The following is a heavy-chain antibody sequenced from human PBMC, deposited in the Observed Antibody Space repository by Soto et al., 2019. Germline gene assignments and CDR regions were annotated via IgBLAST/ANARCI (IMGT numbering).Heavy chain of an antibody. Sequence: QVPLVQSGAEVKKPGASVTVSCKASGYTFTSYGISWVRQPPGQGLEWMGWISAYNGNTNYAQKLQGRVTMTTDTSTSPAYMELRSLRSDDTAVYYWSRDKAVTTPVDYWGQGTLVTVSS. J-gene: IGHJ4*02. V-gene: IGHV1-18*01. CDR1: GYTFTSYG. CDR2: ISAYNGNT. CDR3: SRDKAVTTPVDY. D-gene: IGHD4-17*01.